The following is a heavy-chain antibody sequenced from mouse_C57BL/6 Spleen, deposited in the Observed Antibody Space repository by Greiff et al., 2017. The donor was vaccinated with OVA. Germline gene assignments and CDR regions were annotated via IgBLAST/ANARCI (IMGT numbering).Heavy chain of an antibody. V-gene: IGHV1-72*01. CDR1: GYTFTSYW. J-gene: IGHJ1*03. Sequence: VQLQQPGAELVKPGASVKLSCKASGYTFTSYWMHWVKQRPGRGLEWIGRIDPSSGGTKYNEKFKSKATLTVDKSSSTAYMQLSSLTSEDSAGYSWAREPRLRGGYFDVWGTGTTVTVSS. CDR2: IDPSSGGT. D-gene: IGHD1-2*01. CDR3: AREPRLRGGYFDV.